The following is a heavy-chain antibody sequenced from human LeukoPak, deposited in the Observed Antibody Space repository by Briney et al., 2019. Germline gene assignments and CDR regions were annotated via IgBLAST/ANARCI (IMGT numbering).Heavy chain of an antibody. CDR1: GFTFSSYG. CDR3: AKAPRDGYNDGIDY. CDR2: ISYDGSNK. D-gene: IGHD5-24*01. V-gene: IGHV3-30*18. J-gene: IGHJ4*02. Sequence: GRSLRLSCAASGFTFSSYGMHWVRQAPGKGLEWVAVISYDGSNKYYADSVKGRFTISRDNSKNTLYLQMNSLRAEDTAVYYCAKAPRDGYNDGIDYWGQGTLVTVSS.